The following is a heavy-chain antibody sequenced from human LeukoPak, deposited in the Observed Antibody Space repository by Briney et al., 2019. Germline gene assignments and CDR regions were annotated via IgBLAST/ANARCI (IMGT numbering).Heavy chain of an antibody. CDR3: ARASQWLAFDY. D-gene: IGHD6-19*01. J-gene: IGHJ4*02. Sequence: PGGSLRLSCAVSGFTVGSIHMAWVRQAPGEGLEWVSVIYNGDNTYYADSVRGRFTISRDNSKNTMYLQMNSLRAEDTAVYYCARASQWLAFDYWGQGTLVTVSS. CDR2: IYNGDNT. CDR1: GFTVGSIH. V-gene: IGHV3-66*01.